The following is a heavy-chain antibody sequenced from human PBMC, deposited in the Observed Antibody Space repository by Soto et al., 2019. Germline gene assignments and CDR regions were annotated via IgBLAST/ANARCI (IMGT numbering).Heavy chain of an antibody. Sequence: GGSLRLSCAASGFTFSSYGMHWVRQAPGKGLEWVAVIWYDGSNKYYADSVKGRFTISRDNSKNTLYLQMNSLRAEDTAVYYCARNIGGMWFGEKPMDYWGQGTLVTVSS. V-gene: IGHV3-33*01. CDR1: GFTFSSYG. CDR3: ARNIGGMWFGEKPMDY. J-gene: IGHJ4*02. D-gene: IGHD3-10*01. CDR2: IWYDGSNK.